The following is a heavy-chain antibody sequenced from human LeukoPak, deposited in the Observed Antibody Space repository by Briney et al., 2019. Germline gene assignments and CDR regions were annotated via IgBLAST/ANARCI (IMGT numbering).Heavy chain of an antibody. D-gene: IGHD1-26*01. CDR2: IYYSGGT. V-gene: IGHV4-59*08. Sequence: SETLSPTCTVSGGSISSYYWSWIRQPPGKGLEWIGYIYYSGGTNYNPSLKSRVTISVDTSKNQFSLKLSSVTAADTAVYYCARLPGELLRTYYYYYMDVWGKGTTVTVSS. CDR1: GGSISSYY. CDR3: ARLPGELLRTYYYYYMDV. J-gene: IGHJ6*03.